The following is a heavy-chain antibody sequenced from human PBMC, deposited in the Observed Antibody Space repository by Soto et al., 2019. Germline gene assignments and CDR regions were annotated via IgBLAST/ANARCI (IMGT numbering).Heavy chain of an antibody. CDR2: FIPIFVSA. V-gene: IGHV1-69*13. Sequence: SVQVSFVAPGGTVSSYATTWVRQAPRKGLEWMGVFIPIFVSAHYAPKFQGRITITADESTSTAYMELSGLTSEDTAIYYCARDVSSDTTGFRGYDLWGQGTQVTVSS. D-gene: IGHD3-10*01. CDR1: GGTVSSYA. CDR3: ARDVSSDTTGFRGYDL. J-gene: IGHJ4*02.